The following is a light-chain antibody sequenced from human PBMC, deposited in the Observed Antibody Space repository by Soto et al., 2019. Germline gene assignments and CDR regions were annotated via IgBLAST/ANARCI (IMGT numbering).Light chain of an antibody. CDR2: AGT. CDR3: CSYATSDTFL. J-gene: IGLJ3*02. V-gene: IGLV2-23*01. Sequence: QSALTQPASVSGSPGQSITISCTGTSSDVGFYNLVSWYHQYPGKAPKLILYAGTKRPSGLSNRFSGSMSGNTASLTISGLQAEDEGDYYCCSYATSDTFLFGGGTKVTVL. CDR1: SSDVGFYNL.